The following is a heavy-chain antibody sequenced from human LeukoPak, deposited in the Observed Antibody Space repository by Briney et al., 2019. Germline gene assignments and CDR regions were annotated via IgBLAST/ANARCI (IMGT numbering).Heavy chain of an antibody. D-gene: IGHD3-22*01. Sequence: GTSVKVSCKASGFTFTSSAVQWVRQARGQRLEWIGWIVVGSGNTNYAQKFQERVTITRDMSTSTAYMELSSLRSEDTAVYYCAAASPYYYDSSGYATDYWGQGTLVTVSS. J-gene: IGHJ4*02. CDR1: GFTFTSSA. CDR3: AAASPYYYDSSGYATDY. V-gene: IGHV1-58*01. CDR2: IVVGSGNT.